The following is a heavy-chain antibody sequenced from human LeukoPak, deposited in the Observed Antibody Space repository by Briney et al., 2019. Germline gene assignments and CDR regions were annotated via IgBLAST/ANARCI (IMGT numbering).Heavy chain of an antibody. J-gene: IGHJ6*03. CDR2: MNPNSGNT. CDR1: GYTFTSYD. Sequence: ASVKVSCKASGYTFTSYDINWVRQATGQGLEWMGWMNPNSGNTGYAQKFQGRVTITADESTSTAYMELSSLRSEDTAVYYCARLAAADYYYYYYMDVWGKGTTVTVSS. V-gene: IGHV1-8*01. CDR3: ARLAAADYYYYYYMDV. D-gene: IGHD6-13*01.